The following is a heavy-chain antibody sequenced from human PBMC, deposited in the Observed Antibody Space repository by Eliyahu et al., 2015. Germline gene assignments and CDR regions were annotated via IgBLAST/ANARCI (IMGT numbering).Heavy chain of an antibody. CDR3: ARHEGVREMKY. Sequence: QLQLRESGPGLVEPSETLSLTCTVSGGSFTSTSHYWGWIRQSPGKGLEWIGHTYYTGRTFYHPSLKSRLTISVDTSKSQFSLKLRSVTAADTAVYYCARHEGVREMKYWGQGILVTVSS. J-gene: IGHJ4*02. CDR2: TYYTGRT. D-gene: IGHD5-24*01. CDR1: GGSFTSTSHY. V-gene: IGHV4-39*01.